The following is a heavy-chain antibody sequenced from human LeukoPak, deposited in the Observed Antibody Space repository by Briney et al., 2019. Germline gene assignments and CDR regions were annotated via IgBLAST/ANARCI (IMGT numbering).Heavy chain of an antibody. V-gene: IGHV1-69*13. J-gene: IGHJ5*02. D-gene: IGHD2-2*01. CDR2: MIASFGTT. CDR1: GSAFTISS. CDR3: ARGVTGRYCSSTSCHWRAWFAL. Sequence: SVTLSFNASGSAFTISSISWVWHGPGQGLEWVGGMIASFGTTSNAQKFQGRVRITADESTHKAYMELSSLRSEDTAVYHCARGVTGRYCSSTSCHWRAWFALWGQGTLVTVSS.